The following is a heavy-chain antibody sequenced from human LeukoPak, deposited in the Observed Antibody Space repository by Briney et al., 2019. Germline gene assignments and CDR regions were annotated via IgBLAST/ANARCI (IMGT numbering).Heavy chain of an antibody. CDR2: FDPEDGET. D-gene: IGHD5-18*01. Sequence: SVKVSCKVSGYTLTELSMHWVRQAPGKGLEWMGGFDPEDGETIYAQKFQGRVTMTEDTSTDTAYMELSSLRSEDTAVYYCATNQGYSHGWGYYYYYGMDVWGQGTTVTVSS. CDR3: ATNQGYSHGWGYYYYYGMDV. V-gene: IGHV1-24*01. CDR1: GYTLTELS. J-gene: IGHJ6*02.